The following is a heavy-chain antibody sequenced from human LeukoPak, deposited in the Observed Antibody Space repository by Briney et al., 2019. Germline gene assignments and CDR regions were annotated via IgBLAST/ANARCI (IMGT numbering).Heavy chain of an antibody. Sequence: GGSLRLSCAASGFAFSNYGINWVRQAPGKGLEWVSGITGSGVTTYYADSVKGRFTISRDNAKNSLYLQMNSLRAEDTAVYYCAREHYYGSGSPNWFDPWGQGTLVTVFS. CDR1: GFAFSNYG. CDR3: AREHYYGSGSPNWFDP. J-gene: IGHJ5*02. D-gene: IGHD3-10*01. CDR2: ITGSGVTT. V-gene: IGHV3-48*04.